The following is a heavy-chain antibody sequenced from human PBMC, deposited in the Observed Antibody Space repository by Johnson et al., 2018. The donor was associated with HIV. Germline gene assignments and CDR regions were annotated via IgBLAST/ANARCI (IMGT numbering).Heavy chain of an antibody. CDR2: ISYDGSNE. CDR1: GFTFSSYP. V-gene: IGHV3-30*04. D-gene: IGHD3-10*01. CDR3: ARDGRLWFGELLADAFDI. Sequence: QVQLVESGGGVVQPGRSLRLSCAASGFTFSSYPMHWVRQAPGKGLAWVAVISYDGSNEYSAASVRGRFTISRDNSKNTLYLQMNRLRAEDTAVYSCARDGRLWFGELLADAFDIWGPGTMVTVSS. J-gene: IGHJ3*02.